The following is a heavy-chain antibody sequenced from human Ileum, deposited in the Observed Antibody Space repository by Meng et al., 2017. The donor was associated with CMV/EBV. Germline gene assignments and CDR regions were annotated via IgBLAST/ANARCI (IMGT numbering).Heavy chain of an antibody. Sequence: VQLQQWGAGPLTPSETLSLMCAVYGGSFSEYHWGWIRQPPGKGLEWIGEINHGGSSNYNPSLKSRVTISVDRSRNQVSLKLTSVTAADTAVYYCARASPQRRFLSYWGQGTLVTVSS. CDR3: ARASPQRRFLSY. CDR1: GGSFSEYH. V-gene: IGHV4-34*01. CDR2: INHGGSS. J-gene: IGHJ4*02. D-gene: IGHD3-3*01.